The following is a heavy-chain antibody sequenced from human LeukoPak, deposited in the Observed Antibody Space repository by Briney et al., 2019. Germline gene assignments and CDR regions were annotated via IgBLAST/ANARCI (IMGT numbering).Heavy chain of an antibody. V-gene: IGHV1-69*06. J-gene: IGHJ4*02. CDR1: GGTFSSYA. CDR3: ARGADGGPFDY. CDR2: IIPIFGTA. Sequence: GASVKVSCKASGGTFSSYAISWVRQAPGQGLEWMGGIIPIFGTANYAQKFQGRVTITADKSTSTAYMELSSLRTEDTAVYYCARGADGGPFDYWSQGTLVTVSS. D-gene: IGHD5-24*01.